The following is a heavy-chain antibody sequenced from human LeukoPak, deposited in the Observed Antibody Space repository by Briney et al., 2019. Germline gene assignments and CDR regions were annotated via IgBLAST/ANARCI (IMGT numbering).Heavy chain of an antibody. CDR2: IYYSGST. CDR1: GGSISSYY. V-gene: IGHV4-59*12. Sequence: PSETLSLTCTVSGGSISSYYWSWIRQPPGKGLEWIGYIYYSGSTNYNPSLKGRVTISVDTSKNQFSLKLSSVTAADTAVYYCARETDSSGYPYFDYWGQGTLVTVSS. CDR3: ARETDSSGYPYFDY. J-gene: IGHJ4*02. D-gene: IGHD3-22*01.